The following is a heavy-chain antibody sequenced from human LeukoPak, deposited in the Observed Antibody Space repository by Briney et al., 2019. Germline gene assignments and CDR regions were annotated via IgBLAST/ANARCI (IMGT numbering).Heavy chain of an antibody. CDR2: ISSSGSTI. CDR1: GFTFDDYG. D-gene: IGHD3-16*01. J-gene: IGHJ3*02. V-gene: IGHV3-11*04. CDR3: ARLGGDRKQVDAFDI. Sequence: PGGSLRLSCAASGFTFDDYGMSWIRQAPGKGLEWVSYISSSGSTIYYADSVKGRFTISRDNAKNSLYLQMNSLRAEDTAVYYCARLGGDRKQVDAFDIWGQGTMVTVSS.